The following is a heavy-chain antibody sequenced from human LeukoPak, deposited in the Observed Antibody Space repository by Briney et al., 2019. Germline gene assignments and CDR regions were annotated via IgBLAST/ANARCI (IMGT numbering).Heavy chain of an antibody. V-gene: IGHV3-23*01. J-gene: IGHJ4*02. CDR2: IGASGGST. Sequence: GGSLRLSCAASGFTFSSYAMSWVRQAPGKGLEWVSVIGASGGSTYYADSVKGRFTISRDNSKSTLYLQMNSLRTEDSAVYHCAKVSGQWTHALLFDSWGQGTLVTVSS. CDR1: GFTFSSYA. CDR3: AKVSGQWTHALLFDS. D-gene: IGHD6-19*01.